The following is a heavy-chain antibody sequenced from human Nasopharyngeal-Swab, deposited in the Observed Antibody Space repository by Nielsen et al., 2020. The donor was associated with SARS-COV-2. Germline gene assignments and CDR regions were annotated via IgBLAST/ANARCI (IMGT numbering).Heavy chain of an antibody. CDR2: IRNKVNSYTT. CDR3: AKGTGATYRAIDY. Sequence: GGSLRLSCAASGFTFSDHYMDWVRQAPGKGLEWVGRIRNKVNSYTTEYAASVKGRFTISRDDSENSLYLQMNSLRAEDTAVYYCAKGTGATYRAIDYWGQGTLVTASS. D-gene: IGHD1-26*01. J-gene: IGHJ4*02. CDR1: GFTFSDHY. V-gene: IGHV3-72*01.